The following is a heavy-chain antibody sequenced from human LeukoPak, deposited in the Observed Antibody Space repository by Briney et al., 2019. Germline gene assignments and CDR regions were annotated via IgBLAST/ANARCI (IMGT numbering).Heavy chain of an antibody. Sequence: PSETLSLTCTVSGYSISSGYYWGWIRQPPGKGLEWIGSIYHSGGTYYNPSLKSRVTISVDTSKNQFSLKLSSVTAADTAVYYCASLDCSGGSCYSTYYYYMDVWGKGTTVTVSS. CDR1: GYSISSGYY. CDR2: IYHSGGT. D-gene: IGHD2-15*01. CDR3: ASLDCSGGSCYSTYYYYMDV. J-gene: IGHJ6*03. V-gene: IGHV4-38-2*02.